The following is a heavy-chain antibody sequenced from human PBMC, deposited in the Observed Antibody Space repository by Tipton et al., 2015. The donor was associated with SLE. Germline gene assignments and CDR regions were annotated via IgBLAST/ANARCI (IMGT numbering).Heavy chain of an antibody. D-gene: IGHD1-26*01. V-gene: IGHV3-23*01. CDR2: ISGSGGST. CDR3: ARDGYGSYRYYYGMDV. J-gene: IGHJ6*02. CDR1: GFTFSSYA. Sequence: SLRLSCAASGFTFSSYAMSWVRQAPGKGLEWVSAISGSGGSTYYADSVKGRFTISRDNSKNTLYLQMNSLRAEDTAVYYCARDGYGSYRYYYGMDVWGQGTTVTVSS.